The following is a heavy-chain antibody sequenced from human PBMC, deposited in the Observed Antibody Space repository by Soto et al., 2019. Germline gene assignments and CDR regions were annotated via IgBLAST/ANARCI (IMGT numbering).Heavy chain of an antibody. D-gene: IGHD2-2*01. Sequence: GESLKISCKGSGYSFTSYWIGWVRQMPGKGLEWMGIIYPGDSDTRYSPSFQGQVTISADKSISTANLQWSSLKASDTAMYYCARQCSSTSCDYYYYGMDVWGQGTTVTVSS. CDR1: GYSFTSYW. V-gene: IGHV5-51*01. J-gene: IGHJ6*02. CDR3: ARQCSSTSCDYYYYGMDV. CDR2: IYPGDSDT.